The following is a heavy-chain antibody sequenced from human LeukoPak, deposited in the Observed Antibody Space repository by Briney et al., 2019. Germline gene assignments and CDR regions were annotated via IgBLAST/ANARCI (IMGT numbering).Heavy chain of an antibody. CDR3: ARDPPHY. V-gene: IGHV4-34*01. CDR1: GGSFSGYY. CDR2: INHSGST. J-gene: IGHJ4*02. Sequence: PSETLSLTCAVYGGSFSGYYWSWIRQPPGKGLEWIGEINHSGSTNYNPSLKSRVTISVDTSKNQFSLKLSSVTAADTAVYYCARDPPHYWGQGTLVTVSS.